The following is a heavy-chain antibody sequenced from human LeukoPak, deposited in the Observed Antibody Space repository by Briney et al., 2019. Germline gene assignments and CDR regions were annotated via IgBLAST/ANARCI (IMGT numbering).Heavy chain of an antibody. Sequence: PGGCLRLSCAASGFTFRIYAMSWVRQAPGKGLEWVSAISGSVGSTSKAQKFQGRVTMTRDTSTSTVYMELSSLRSEDTAAYYCARTEAYDGSGYYYCFDYWGQGTLVTVSS. CDR2: ISGSVGST. D-gene: IGHD3-22*01. J-gene: IGHJ4*02. V-gene: IGHV3-23*01. CDR1: GFTFRIYA. CDR3: ARTEAYDGSGYYYCFDY.